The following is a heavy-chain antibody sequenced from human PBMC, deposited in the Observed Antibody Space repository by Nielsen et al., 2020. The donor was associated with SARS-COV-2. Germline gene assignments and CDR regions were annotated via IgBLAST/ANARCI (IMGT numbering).Heavy chain of an antibody. J-gene: IGHJ6*02. CDR3: VKWVQLDLGYYYHGMDF. Sequence: GGFLRPSCAAPGFTSIDYALAWVRQAPGKGLEWAPVIKASVGTTSYADSVKGRCTISRDNSKNTLYLQMNSLRIEDPDVYYCVKWVQLDLGYYYHGMDFWGQGTTVTVSS. CDR2: IKASVGTT. CDR1: GFTSIDYA. V-gene: IGHV3-23*01. D-gene: IGHD6-6*01.